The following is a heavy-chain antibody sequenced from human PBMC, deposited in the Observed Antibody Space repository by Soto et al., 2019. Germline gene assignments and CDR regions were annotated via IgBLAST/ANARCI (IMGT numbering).Heavy chain of an antibody. V-gene: IGHV3-30*18. CDR2: ISYDGSNK. CDR3: AKDGVRIAARPGWFDP. Sequence: GGSLRLSCAASGFTFSSYGMHWVRQAPGKGLEWVAVISYDGSNKYYADSVKGRFTISRDNSKNTLYLQMNSLRAEDTAVYYCAKDGVRIAARPGWFDPWGQGTLVTVSS. CDR1: GFTFSSYG. D-gene: IGHD6-6*01. J-gene: IGHJ5*02.